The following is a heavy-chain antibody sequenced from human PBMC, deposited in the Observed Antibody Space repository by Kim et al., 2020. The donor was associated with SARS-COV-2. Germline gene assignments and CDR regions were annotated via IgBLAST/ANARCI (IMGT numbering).Heavy chain of an antibody. CDR1: GGSISSSNFY. D-gene: IGHD4-4*01. CDR2: VYYSGST. J-gene: IGHJ5*02. V-gene: IGHV4-39*01. Sequence: SETLSLTCTVSGGSISSSNFYWGWIRQPPGKGLEWIGSVYYSGSTYNNPSLRSRVTISVDTSKKQFSLKLSSVTAADTAVYYCARQGAVAKWFDPWGQGTLVTVSS. CDR3: ARQGAVAKWFDP.